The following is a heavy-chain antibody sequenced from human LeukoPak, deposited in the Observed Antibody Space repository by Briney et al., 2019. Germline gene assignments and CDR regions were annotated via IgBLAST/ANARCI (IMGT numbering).Heavy chain of an antibody. CDR1: GGTFSSYA. J-gene: IGHJ4*02. D-gene: IGHD3-22*01. CDR2: IIPIFGTA. CDR3: ARYYYDSQAFDY. Sequence: ASVKVSCKASGGTFSSYAISWVRQAPGQGLEWMGRIIPIFGTANYAQKFQGRVTITTDESTSTAYMELSSLRSEDTAVYYCARYYYDSQAFDYWGQATLVTVSS. V-gene: IGHV1-69*05.